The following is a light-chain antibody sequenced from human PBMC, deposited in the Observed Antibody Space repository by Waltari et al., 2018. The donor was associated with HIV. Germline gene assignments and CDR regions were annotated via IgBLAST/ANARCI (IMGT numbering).Light chain of an antibody. CDR1: SSDLHGHYN. CDR3: SSYTSSSTNV. CDR2: DVS. Sequence: QSARTPPASVSGSPGQSITISCPRTSSDLHGHYNDLWYQQHPGKVPKLMIYDVSNRPSGVSNRFSGSKSGNTASLTISGLQAEDEADYYCSSYTSSSTNVFGTGTKVTVL. V-gene: IGLV2-14*03. J-gene: IGLJ1*01.